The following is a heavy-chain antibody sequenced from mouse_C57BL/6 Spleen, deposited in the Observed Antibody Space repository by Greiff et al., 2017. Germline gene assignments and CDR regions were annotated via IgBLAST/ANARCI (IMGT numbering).Heavy chain of an antibody. CDR3: ATECDYDY. J-gene: IGHJ2*01. CDR1: GFTFSSYA. CDR2: ISDGGSYT. D-gene: IGHD2-13*01. V-gene: IGHV5-4*01. Sequence: EVKLVESGGGLVKPGGSLRLSCAASGFTFSSYAMSWVRQTPEKRLEWVATISDGGSYTYYPDNVKGRFTISRDNAKNNLYLQMSHLKSEDTAMYYCATECDYDYWGQGTPLTVSS.